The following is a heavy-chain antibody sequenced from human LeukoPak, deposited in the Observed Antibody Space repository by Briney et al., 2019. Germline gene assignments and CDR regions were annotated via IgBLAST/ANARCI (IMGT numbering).Heavy chain of an antibody. J-gene: IGHJ4*02. Sequence: ASVKVSCKASGYTFTSYGISWARQAPGQGLEWMGWISAYNGNTNYAQKPQGRVTMTTDTSTSTAYMELRSLRSDDTAVYYCARAFTSGWYVTEDYWGQGTLVTVSS. D-gene: IGHD6-19*01. V-gene: IGHV1-18*01. CDR1: GYTFTSYG. CDR3: ARAFTSGWYVTEDY. CDR2: ISAYNGNT.